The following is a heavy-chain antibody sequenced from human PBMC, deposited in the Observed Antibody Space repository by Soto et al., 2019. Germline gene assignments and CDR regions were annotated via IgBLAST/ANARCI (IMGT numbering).Heavy chain of an antibody. CDR3: VKTSHEMLTGYSPFDH. V-gene: IGHV3-23*01. Sequence: EVQLLESGGGVVQPGGSLRLSCVASGFTFSAHAMSWVRQAPGKGLQWVSAIRDSGDYTYYADSVKGRFTILRDNSKSTLVMKMDSLDAAAVALYECVKTSHEMLTGYSPFDHWGQGTLVTVSS. CDR1: GFTFSAHA. CDR2: IRDSGDYT. D-gene: IGHD3-9*01. J-gene: IGHJ4*02.